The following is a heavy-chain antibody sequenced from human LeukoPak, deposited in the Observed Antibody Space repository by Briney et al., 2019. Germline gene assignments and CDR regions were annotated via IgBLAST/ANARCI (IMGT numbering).Heavy chain of an antibody. J-gene: IGHJ3*02. D-gene: IGHD3-3*01. CDR2: FNPNSGGT. Sequence: ASVKVSFKASGSPFTGYYMHWGRRAPGQGVGWKGWFNPNSGGTNYAQTFQGRVTMTRDTSISTAYMELSRLRSDDTAVYYCAREYYSDFWSGYSDAFDIWGQGTMVTVSS. CDR3: AREYYSDFWSGYSDAFDI. CDR1: GSPFTGYY. V-gene: IGHV1-2*02.